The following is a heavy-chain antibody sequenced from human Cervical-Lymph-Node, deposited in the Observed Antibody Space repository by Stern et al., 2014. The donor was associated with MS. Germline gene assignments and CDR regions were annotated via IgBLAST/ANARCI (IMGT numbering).Heavy chain of an antibody. CDR1: GYNFTGYY. CDR3: ARVVTDTAMRRDY. CDR2: INPNSGGT. J-gene: IGHJ4*02. Sequence: QLGQFGAEVKKPGASVKVSCKASGYNFTGYYMHWVRQAPGQGLEWMGRINPNSGGTNYAQKFQGRVTMTRDTSISTAYMELSRLRSDDTAVYYCARVVTDTAMRRDYWGQGTLVIVSS. D-gene: IGHD5-18*01. V-gene: IGHV1-2*06.